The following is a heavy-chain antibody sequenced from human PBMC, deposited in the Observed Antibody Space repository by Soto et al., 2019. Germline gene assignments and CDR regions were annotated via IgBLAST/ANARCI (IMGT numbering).Heavy chain of an antibody. CDR2: ISYSGSSK. CDR1: GFTFSSYG. J-gene: IGHJ4*02. CDR3: ARISINMYYYDSSVHQRNHDY. V-gene: IGHV3-30*03. Sequence: GGSLRLSCAASGFTFSSYGMHWVRQAPGKGLEWVAVISYSGSSKYYADSVKGRFTISRDNSKNTLYLQMNSLRSDDTAVYYCARISINMYYYDSSVHQRNHDYWGQGTLVTVSS. D-gene: IGHD3-22*01.